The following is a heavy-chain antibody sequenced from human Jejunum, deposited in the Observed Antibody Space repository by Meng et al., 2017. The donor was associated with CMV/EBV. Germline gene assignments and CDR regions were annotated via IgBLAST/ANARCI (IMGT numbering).Heavy chain of an antibody. Sequence: SGYTISEYYMRWVRQAPGQGLEWMGWINPQTGDKNYAPKFQGRVTMTRDMSINTVYMEVTRLRSDDTAVYYCAKDAGSYLDYYFDYWGQGTLVTVSS. CDR3: AKDAGSYLDYYFDY. D-gene: IGHD1-26*01. V-gene: IGHV1-2*02. CDR2: INPQTGDK. CDR1: GYTISEYY. J-gene: IGHJ4*02.